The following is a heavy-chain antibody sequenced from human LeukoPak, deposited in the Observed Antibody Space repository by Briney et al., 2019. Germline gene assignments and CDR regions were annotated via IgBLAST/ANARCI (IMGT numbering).Heavy chain of an antibody. Sequence: SSETLSLTCTVSGGSISSYYWSWIRQPAGKGLEWIGRIYTSGSTNYNPSLKSRVTLSVDTSKNQFSLKLSSVTAAGTAVYYCARDYDILTGTNWFDPWGQGTLVTVSS. J-gene: IGHJ5*02. D-gene: IGHD3-9*01. CDR3: ARDYDILTGTNWFDP. V-gene: IGHV4-4*07. CDR1: GGSISSYY. CDR2: IYTSGST.